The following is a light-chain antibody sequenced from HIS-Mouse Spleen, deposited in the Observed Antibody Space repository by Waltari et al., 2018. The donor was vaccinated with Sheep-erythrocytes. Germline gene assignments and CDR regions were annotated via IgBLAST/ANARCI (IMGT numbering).Light chain of an antibody. CDR2: EVS. CDR3: SSYTSSSTWV. J-gene: IGLJ3*02. V-gene: IGLV2-18*02. Sequence: QSALTQPPSVSGSPGQSVTISCTGTSSDVGSYNRVPCYPQPPATAPKLMIYEVSNRPSGVPDRFSGSKSGNTASLTISGLQAEDEADYYCSSYTSSSTWVFGGGTKLTVL. CDR1: SSDVGSYNR.